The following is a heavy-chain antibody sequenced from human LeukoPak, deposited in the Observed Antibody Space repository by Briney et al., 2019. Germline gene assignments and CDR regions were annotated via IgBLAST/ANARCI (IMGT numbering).Heavy chain of an antibody. CDR2: ISYDGSNK. J-gene: IGHJ4*02. D-gene: IGHD5-18*01. Sequence: GGSLRLSCAASGFTFSSYGMHWVRQAPGKGLEWVAVISYDGSNKYYADSVKGRFTISRDNSKNTLYLQMNSLRAEDTAVYYCARDQGSYGLFDYWGQGTLVTVSS. CDR3: ARDQGSYGLFDY. V-gene: IGHV3-30*03. CDR1: GFTFSSYG.